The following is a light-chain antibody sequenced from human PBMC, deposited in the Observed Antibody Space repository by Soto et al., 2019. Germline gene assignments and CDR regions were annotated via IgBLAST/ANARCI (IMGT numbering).Light chain of an antibody. CDR3: SSYAGSNILV. Sequence: QSVLTQPPSASGSPGLSVTISCTGTSSDVGGYNFVSWYQQHPGKAPKLMIYGVSERPSGVSDRFSGSKSGTTASLTVSGLQAEDEADYYCSSYAGSNILVFGTGTKGTGL. CDR1: SSDVGGYNF. V-gene: IGLV2-8*01. CDR2: GVS. J-gene: IGLJ1*01.